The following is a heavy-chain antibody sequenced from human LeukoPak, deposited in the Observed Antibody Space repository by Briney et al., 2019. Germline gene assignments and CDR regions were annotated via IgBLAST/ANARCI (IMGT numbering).Heavy chain of an antibody. J-gene: IGHJ4*02. Sequence: ASVKVSCKAAGYTFTCYDINWVRQATGQGLEWMGWMNPNSGNTGYAQKFQGRVTMTRNTSISTAYMELSSLRSEDTAVYYCARRLGYCSSTSCYFHVDYWGQGTLVTVSS. CDR1: GYTFTCYD. CDR2: MNPNSGNT. D-gene: IGHD2-2*01. V-gene: IGHV1-8*01. CDR3: ARRLGYCSSTSCYFHVDY.